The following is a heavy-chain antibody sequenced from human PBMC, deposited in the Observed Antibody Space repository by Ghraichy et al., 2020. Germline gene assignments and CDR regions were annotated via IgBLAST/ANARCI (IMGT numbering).Heavy chain of an antibody. CDR2: INAGNGNT. D-gene: IGHD6-13*01. V-gene: IGHV1-3*01. Sequence: APVKVSCKASGYTFTSYAMHWVRQAPGQRLEWMGWINAGNGNTKYSQKFQGRVTITRDTSASTAYMELSSLRSEDTAVYYCATVNSSSWYRWFDYWGQGTLVTVSS. CDR3: ATVNSSSWYRWFDY. CDR1: GYTFTSYA. J-gene: IGHJ5*01.